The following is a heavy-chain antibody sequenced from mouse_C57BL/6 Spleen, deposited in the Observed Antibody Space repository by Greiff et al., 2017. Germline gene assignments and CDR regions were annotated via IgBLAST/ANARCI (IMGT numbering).Heavy chain of an antibody. CDR2: IYPGSGNT. D-gene: IGHD2-10*01. CDR3: ATYYYYCDY. J-gene: IGHJ2*01. CDR1: GYTFTDYY. Sequence: VQLQQSGAELVRPGASVKLSCKASGYTFTDYYINWVKQRPGQGLEWIARIYPGSGNTYYNEKFKGKATLTAEKSSSPAYMQLSSLTSKDSAVYFCATYYYYCDYWGQGTTLTVSS. V-gene: IGHV1-76*01.